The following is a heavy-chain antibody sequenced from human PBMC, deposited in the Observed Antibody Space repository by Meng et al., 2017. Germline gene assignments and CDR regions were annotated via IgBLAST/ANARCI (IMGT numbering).Heavy chain of an antibody. J-gene: IGHJ4*02. CDR2: IYYSGST. D-gene: IGHD3-9*01. V-gene: IGHV4-39*07. CDR3: ARDHYDILTGYSGSFDY. CDR1: GGSISSSSYY. Sequence: ESLKISCTVSGGSISSSSYYWGWIRQPPGKGLEWIGSIYYSGSTYYNPSLKSRVTISVDTSKNQFSLKLSSVTAADTAVYYCARDHYDILTGYSGSFDYWGQGTLVTVSS.